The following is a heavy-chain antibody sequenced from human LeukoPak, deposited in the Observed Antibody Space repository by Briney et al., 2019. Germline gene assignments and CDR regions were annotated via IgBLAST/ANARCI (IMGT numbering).Heavy chain of an antibody. D-gene: IGHD2-2*01. V-gene: IGHV3-20*04. Sequence: GGSLRLSCAVSGFTFDDYGMTWVRQAPGKGLEWVSGINWNGGSTGYADSVKGRFTISRDNSKNTLYLQMNSLRAEDTAVYYCARVGSSSLRDWFDPWGQGTLVTVSS. CDR1: GFTFDDYG. CDR3: ARVGSSSLRDWFDP. CDR2: INWNGGST. J-gene: IGHJ5*02.